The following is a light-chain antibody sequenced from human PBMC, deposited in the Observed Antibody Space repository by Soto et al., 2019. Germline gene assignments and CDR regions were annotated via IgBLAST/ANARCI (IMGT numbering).Light chain of an antibody. J-gene: IGKJ1*01. V-gene: IGKV3-15*01. Sequence: EIVMTQSPATLSVSPGERATLSCRASQSVSSDLAWYQQKPGQAPRLLIYGASTRATAIPARFSGSGSGTKFTLTISSLQSEDFAVYYCQQYNNWPPWTFGQGTKVDIK. CDR3: QQYNNWPPWT. CDR1: QSVSSD. CDR2: GAS.